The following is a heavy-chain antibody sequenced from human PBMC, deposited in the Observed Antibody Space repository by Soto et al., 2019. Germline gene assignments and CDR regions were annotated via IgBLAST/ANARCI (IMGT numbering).Heavy chain of an antibody. Sequence: PSETLSLTCAVSGGSFRGFYWTWIRQSPGKGLEWLGDINHVGITNYNPSLKSRVSIQVDTSKSQFSLKLSSVTAAEKAVYYCARANGLWGGRQKPIDYWGQGKMLTVS. CDR2: INHVGIT. V-gene: IGHV4-34*01. CDR3: ARANGLWGGRQKPIDY. J-gene: IGHJ4*02. D-gene: IGHD2-8*01. CDR1: GGSFRGFY.